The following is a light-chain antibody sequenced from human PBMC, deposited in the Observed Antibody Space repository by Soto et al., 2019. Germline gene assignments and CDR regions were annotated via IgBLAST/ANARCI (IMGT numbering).Light chain of an antibody. CDR2: AAS. CDR1: QSVRIN. V-gene: IGKV3-15*01. J-gene: IGKJ1*01. CDR3: QQYDDWPWT. Sequence: EIVLTQSPATLSVSPGERVTLSCSASQSVRINLAWYQKKPGQAPRLLIYAASTRATGIPAPSSGSGPGTDFTPTIRSLQSEDFAVYYCQQYDDWPWTFGQGSKVELK.